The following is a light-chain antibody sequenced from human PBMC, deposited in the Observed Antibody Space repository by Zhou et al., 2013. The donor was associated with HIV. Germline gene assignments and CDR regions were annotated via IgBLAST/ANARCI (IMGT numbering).Light chain of an antibody. CDR1: QSVSSNH. CDR2: GAS. V-gene: IGKV3D-20*02. Sequence: EIVLTQSPGTLSLSPGERATLSCRASQSVSSNHLAWYQQKPGQAPRSLIFGASSRATGIPDRFSGSGSGTDFTLTISSLEPEDFAVYYCQQRRNWPLITFGGGTKVEIK. CDR3: QQRRNWPLIT. J-gene: IGKJ4*01.